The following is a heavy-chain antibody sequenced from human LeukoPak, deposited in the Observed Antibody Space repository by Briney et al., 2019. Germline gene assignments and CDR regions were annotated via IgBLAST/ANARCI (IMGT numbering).Heavy chain of an antibody. CDR1: GGSISCSDCY. V-gene: IGHV4-39*01. Sequence: SETLSLTCTVSGGSISCSDCYWGWIRQPPGRGLEWVASIYYSGRTYYNPSLKRLVTISVDTSKSQFPLRLSSVTAADTAVYYCARLTAAGTVDYWGQGTLVTVSS. D-gene: IGHD6-13*01. CDR3: ARLTAAGTVDY. J-gene: IGHJ4*02. CDR2: IYYSGRT.